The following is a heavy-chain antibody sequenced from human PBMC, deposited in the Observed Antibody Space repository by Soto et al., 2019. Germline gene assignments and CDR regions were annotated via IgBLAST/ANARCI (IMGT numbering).Heavy chain of an antibody. CDR1: GYFFTSYA. D-gene: IGHD6-19*01. CDR2: INAANGHT. Sequence: QVQLVQSGPEVKKTGASVKVSCRASGYFFTSYAIHWVRQAPGPRLEWLGWINAANGHTKYSQNFQGRVIITRDTSANTVYMEVSSLKSGDTAVYYCAIGSIAVAGRNQLDYWGQGTRVTVFS. V-gene: IGHV1-3*01. CDR3: AIGSIAVAGRNQLDY. J-gene: IGHJ4*02.